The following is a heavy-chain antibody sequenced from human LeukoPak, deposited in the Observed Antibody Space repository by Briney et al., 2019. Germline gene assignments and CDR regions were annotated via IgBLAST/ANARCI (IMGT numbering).Heavy chain of an antibody. V-gene: IGHV4-34*01. CDR3: AKGRGYYDFWSGHTARRVHFDY. CDR1: GGSFSGYY. CDR2: INHSGST. Sequence: SETLSLTCAVYGGSFSGYYWSWIRQPPGKGLEWIGEINHSGSTNYNPSLKSRVTISVDTSKNQFSLKLSSVTAADTAVYYCAKGRGYYDFWSGHTARRVHFDYWGQGTLVTVSS. D-gene: IGHD3-3*01. J-gene: IGHJ4*02.